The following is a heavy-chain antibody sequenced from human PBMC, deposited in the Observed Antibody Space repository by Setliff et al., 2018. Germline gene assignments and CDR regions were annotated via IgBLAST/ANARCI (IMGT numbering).Heavy chain of an antibody. CDR2: IYTSWST. CDR3: ARMTGFQYIDV. J-gene: IGHJ6*03. Sequence: PSETLSLTCTVSGGSINNYYWSWIRQPAGKELEWIGQIYTSWSTIYNPSLKSRVTILLDASKNQFSLTLTSVTAADTAVYYCARMTGFQYIDVWGKGTTVTVSS. CDR1: GGSINNYY. V-gene: IGHV4-4*07. D-gene: IGHD3-3*01.